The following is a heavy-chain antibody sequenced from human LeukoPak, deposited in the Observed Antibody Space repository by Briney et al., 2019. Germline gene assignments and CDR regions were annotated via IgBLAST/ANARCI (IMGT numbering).Heavy chain of an antibody. D-gene: IGHD3-10*01. Sequence: GGSLRLSCAASGFTFSTSWMSWVRQAPGKGLEWVANIKQDGSEKYYVDSVKGRFTISRDNAKNSLYLQMNSLRDEDTAVYYCARDSSYFVSGGYWGTSHFYYYMDVWGKGTTVTVSS. CDR2: IKQDGSEK. J-gene: IGHJ6*03. CDR1: GFTFSTSW. CDR3: ARDSSYFVSGGYWGTSHFYYYMDV. V-gene: IGHV3-7*01.